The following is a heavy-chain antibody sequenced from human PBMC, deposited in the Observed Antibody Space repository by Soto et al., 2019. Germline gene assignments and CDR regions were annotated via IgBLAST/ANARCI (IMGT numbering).Heavy chain of an antibody. J-gene: IGHJ4*02. CDR3: AKGRASDCPGCTQDY. V-gene: IGHV3-23*01. CDR2: VSGSGDST. Sequence: EVQLLESGGGLAQPGGSLRLSCAASAFTFSSYAMSWVRQAPGKGLEWVSAVSGSGDSTYYADSVKGRFTISRDNSKTTLYLQMNSLRAEDTDVYYCAKGRASDCPGCTQDYWGQGTLVTVSS. CDR1: AFTFSSYA. D-gene: IGHD2-21*02.